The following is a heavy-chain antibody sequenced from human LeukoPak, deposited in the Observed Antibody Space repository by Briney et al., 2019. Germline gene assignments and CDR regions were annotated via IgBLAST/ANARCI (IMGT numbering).Heavy chain of an antibody. J-gene: IGHJ4*02. V-gene: IGHV4-30-2*01. CDR2: IYRSGST. CDR3: ARERGRAYYFDY. Sequence: SETLSLTCSVSGGSINSGGYSWSWIRRPPGKGLEWIGDIYRSGSTFYNLSLQRRLTISLDRSKNELSLTLTSVTAADTAVYYCARERGRAYYFDYWGRGILVIVSS. CDR1: GGSINSGGYS. D-gene: IGHD3-10*01.